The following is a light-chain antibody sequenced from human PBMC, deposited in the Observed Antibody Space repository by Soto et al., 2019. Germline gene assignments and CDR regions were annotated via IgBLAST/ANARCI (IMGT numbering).Light chain of an antibody. V-gene: IGKV1-5*03. CDR1: QNHSNW. J-gene: IGKJ1*01. Sequence: DIQMTQSPPTLSASVGDRVTITCRASQNHSNWLAWYQQRPGKAPKLLIYSVSNLESGVPSRFSGSGSGTEFTLTISSLQPDDFATYYCQLQGTFGQGTKVEFK. CDR2: SVS. CDR3: QLQGT.